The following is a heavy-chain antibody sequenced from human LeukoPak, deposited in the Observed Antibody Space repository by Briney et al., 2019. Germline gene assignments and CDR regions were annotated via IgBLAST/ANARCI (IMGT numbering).Heavy chain of an antibody. J-gene: IGHJ6*03. Sequence: SETLSLTCALYGGSLSGYYWSWIRQPPGKGREWIGEINHSGSTNYNPSLKSRVTISVDTSKNQFSLKLSSVTAADTAVYYCASSGYYDYYYYYMDVWGKGTAVTVSS. V-gene: IGHV4-34*01. CDR2: INHSGST. CDR1: GGSLSGYY. CDR3: ASSGYYDYYYYYMDV. D-gene: IGHD3-22*01.